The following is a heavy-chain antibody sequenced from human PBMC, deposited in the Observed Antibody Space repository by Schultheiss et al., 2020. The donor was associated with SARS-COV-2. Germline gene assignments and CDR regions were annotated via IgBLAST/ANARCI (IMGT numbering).Heavy chain of an antibody. CDR2: ISYDGSNK. CDR3: ARVSRGGVVGDFDY. Sequence: GESLKISCAASGFTFSSYAMHWVRQAPGKGLEWVAVISYDGSNKYYADSVKGRVTISRDNSKNTLHLQMNSLRAEDTAVYYCARVSRGGVVGDFDYWGQGTLVTVSS. CDR1: GFTFSSYA. V-gene: IGHV3-30*04. D-gene: IGHD3-3*01. J-gene: IGHJ4*02.